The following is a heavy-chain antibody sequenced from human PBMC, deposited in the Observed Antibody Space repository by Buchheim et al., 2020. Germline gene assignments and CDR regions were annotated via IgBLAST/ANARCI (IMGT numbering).Heavy chain of an antibody. Sequence: EVQLVQSGAEVKKPGESLKISCQGFGYTFSSYWIGWVRQLPGKGLEWMGIIFPGDSDTRYSPSFQGQVTISADKSTSTGYPQWSSLKASDTAMYYCAKAVSMDVWGQGTT. D-gene: IGHD3-10*01. V-gene: IGHV5-51*01. J-gene: IGHJ6*02. CDR2: IFPGDSDT. CDR1: GYTFSSYW. CDR3: AKAVSMDV.